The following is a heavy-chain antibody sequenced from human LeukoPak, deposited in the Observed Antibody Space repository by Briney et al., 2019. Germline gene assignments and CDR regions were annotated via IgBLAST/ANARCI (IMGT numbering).Heavy chain of an antibody. D-gene: IGHD3-16*01. CDR3: ARGQGGFYYYYYYYMDV. CDR2: IYYSGST. Sequence: SETLSLTCAVYGGSFSGYYWSWIRQPPGKGLEWIGSIYYSGSTYYNPSLKSRVTISVDTSKNQFSLKLSSVTAADTAVYYCARGQGGFYYYYYYYMDVWGKGTTVTVSS. V-gene: IGHV4-34*01. CDR1: GGSFSGYY. J-gene: IGHJ6*03.